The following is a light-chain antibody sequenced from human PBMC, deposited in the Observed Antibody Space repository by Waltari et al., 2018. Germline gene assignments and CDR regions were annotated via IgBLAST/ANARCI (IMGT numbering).Light chain of an antibody. J-gene: IGKJ4*01. CDR2: DAS. CDR1: QSVRSY. CDR3: QQRSNWPPGLT. Sequence: EIVLTQSPATLSLSPGARATLSCRASQSVRSYLAWYQQKPGQAPRLLIYDASNRATGIPARFSGSGSGTDFTLTISSLEPEDFAVYYCQQRSNWPPGLTFGGGTKVEIK. V-gene: IGKV3-11*01.